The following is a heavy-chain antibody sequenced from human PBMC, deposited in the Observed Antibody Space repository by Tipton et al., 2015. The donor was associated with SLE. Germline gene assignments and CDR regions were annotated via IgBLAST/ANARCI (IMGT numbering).Heavy chain of an antibody. CDR1: GYSISSGYY. J-gene: IGHJ6*03. Sequence: TLSLTCNVSGYSISSGYYWGWIRQPPGKGLEWIGNIYQTGNTHYNPSLKSRVTISIDTSKNQFSLKLSSVTAADTAVYYCARVLKDNMDVWGKGTTVTVSS. CDR3: ARVLKDNMDV. CDR2: IYQTGNT. V-gene: IGHV4-38-2*02.